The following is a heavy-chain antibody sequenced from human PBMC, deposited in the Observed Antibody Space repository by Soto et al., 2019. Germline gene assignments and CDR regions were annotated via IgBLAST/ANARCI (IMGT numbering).Heavy chain of an antibody. CDR2: ISSYSGDT. D-gene: IGHD1-1*01. Sequence: SVKVSCKASGYTFFTYDISSVRQAPGHALEWMGWISSYSGDTKYAQKLKGKLTMTSGTYTTTAYLEPKSLRSDGTSVYYRSRRHGPTTSEKLFRPLGQGTLV. V-gene: IGHV1-18*01. J-gene: IGHJ5*01. CDR1: GYTFFTYD. CDR3: SRRHGPTTSEKLFRP.